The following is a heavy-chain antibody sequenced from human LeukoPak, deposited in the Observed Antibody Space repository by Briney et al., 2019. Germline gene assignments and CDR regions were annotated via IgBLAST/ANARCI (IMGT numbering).Heavy chain of an antibody. CDR2: LYHGVST. CDR3: ARMNFYDSTGYSPGHYMDV. V-gene: IGHV4-4*07. CDR1: GGPIYSYY. J-gene: IGHJ6*03. Sequence: SETLSLTCTVSGGPIYSYYWSWIRQTAGKGLVWIGRLYHGVSTDYNPSLKSRVTISVDTSKKQFALKLSAVTAADTAVYYCARMNFYDSTGYSPGHYMDVWGKGTTVTVSS. D-gene: IGHD3-22*01.